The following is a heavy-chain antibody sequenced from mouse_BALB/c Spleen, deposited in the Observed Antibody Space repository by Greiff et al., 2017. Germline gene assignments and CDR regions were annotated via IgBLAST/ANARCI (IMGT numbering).Heavy chain of an antibody. J-gene: IGHJ3*01. D-gene: IGHD2-1*01. CDR2: ISSGSSTI. Sequence: EVQGVESGGGLVQPGGSRKLSCAASGFTFSSFGMHWVRQAPEKGLEWVAYISSGSSTIYYADTVKGRFTISRDNPKNTLFLQMTSLRSEDTAMYYCARGRGNGWFAYWGQGTLVTVSA. CDR1: GFTFSSFG. CDR3: ARGRGNGWFAY. V-gene: IGHV5-17*02.